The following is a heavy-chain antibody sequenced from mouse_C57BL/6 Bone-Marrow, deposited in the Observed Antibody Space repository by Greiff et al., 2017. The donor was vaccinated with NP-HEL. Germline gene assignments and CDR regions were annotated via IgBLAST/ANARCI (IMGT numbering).Heavy chain of an antibody. CDR2: IDPSDSYT. J-gene: IGHJ4*01. CDR1: GYTFTSYW. D-gene: IGHD1-1*01. CDR3: ARDGSSYYYAMDY. V-gene: IGHV1-69*01. Sequence: QVQLQQSGAELVMPGASVKLSCKASGYTFTSYWMHWVKQRPGQGLEWIGEIDPSDSYTNYNQKFTGKSTLTVDKSSSTAYMQLSSLTSEDSAVYYCARDGSSYYYAMDYWGQGTSVTVSS.